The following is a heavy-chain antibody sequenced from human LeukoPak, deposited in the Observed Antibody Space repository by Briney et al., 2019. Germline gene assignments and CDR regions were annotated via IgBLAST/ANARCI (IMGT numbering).Heavy chain of an antibody. D-gene: IGHD1-1*01. Sequence: PGESLKISCEGSGYSFTNYWIGWVRQMPGKGLEWMGIIYPGDSDSRYSPSFQGQVTISVDKSITTAYLQWSSLKASDTAMYYCARHTTTGTDYWGQGTLVTVSS. CDR1: GYSFTNYW. CDR2: IYPGDSDS. CDR3: ARHTTTGTDY. J-gene: IGHJ4*02. V-gene: IGHV5-51*01.